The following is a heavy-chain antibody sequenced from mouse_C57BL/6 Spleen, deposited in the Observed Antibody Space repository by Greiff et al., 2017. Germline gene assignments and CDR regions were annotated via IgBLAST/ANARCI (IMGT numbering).Heavy chain of an antibody. V-gene: IGHV1-4*01. Sequence: QVQLKQSGAELARPGASVKMSCKASGYTFTSYTMHWVKQRPGQGLEWIGYINPSSGYTKYNQKFKDKATLTADKSSSTAYMQLSSMTYEDSAVYYCARGDLLGIAYWGQGTLVTVSA. D-gene: IGHD2-13*01. CDR2: INPSSGYT. CDR1: GYTFTSYT. J-gene: IGHJ3*01. CDR3: ARGDLLGIAY.